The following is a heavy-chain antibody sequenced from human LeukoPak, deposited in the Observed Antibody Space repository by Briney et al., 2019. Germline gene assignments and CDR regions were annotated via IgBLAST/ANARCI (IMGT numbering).Heavy chain of an antibody. D-gene: IGHD3/OR15-3a*01. V-gene: IGHV3-30*04. J-gene: IGHJ4*02. CDR3: VRYYFWNGYSFDF. CDR2: ISYDGSNK. Sequence: GGSLRLSCAASGFTFSHYAMHWVRQAPGKGLEWVAVISYDGSNKFYADSVRGRFTISRDNSKNTLFLQMNSLRPEDTAVYYCVRYYFWNGYSFDFWGQGTLVTVSS. CDR1: GFTFSHYA.